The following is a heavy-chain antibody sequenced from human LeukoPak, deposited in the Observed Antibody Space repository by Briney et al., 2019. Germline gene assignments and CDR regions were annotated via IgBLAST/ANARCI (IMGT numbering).Heavy chain of an antibody. CDR3: ASGFGYYFDY. Sequence: GGSLRLSCAASGFTFSSYAMHWVRQAPGKGLEWVSVIYGGGSTYYADSVKGRFTISRDNSKNTLYLQMNSLRAEDTAVYYCASGFGYYFDYWGQGTLVTVSS. V-gene: IGHV3-53*01. D-gene: IGHD3-3*01. CDR1: GFTFSSYA. CDR2: IYGGGST. J-gene: IGHJ4*02.